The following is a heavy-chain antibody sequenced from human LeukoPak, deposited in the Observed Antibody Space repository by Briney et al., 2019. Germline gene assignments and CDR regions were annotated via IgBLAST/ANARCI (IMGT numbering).Heavy chain of an antibody. CDR2: INHSGST. Sequence: SDTLSLTCAVYGGSFNGYYWSWIRQPPGKGLEWLGEINHSGSTNYNASLKSRVTISVDTSKKQFSLILSSVTAADTAVYYCARASLEPYFSSSEGYYYAMDVWGQGTTVTVSS. V-gene: IGHV4-34*01. CDR3: ARASLEPYFSSSEGYYYAMDV. D-gene: IGHD6-6*01. CDR1: GGSFNGYY. J-gene: IGHJ6*02.